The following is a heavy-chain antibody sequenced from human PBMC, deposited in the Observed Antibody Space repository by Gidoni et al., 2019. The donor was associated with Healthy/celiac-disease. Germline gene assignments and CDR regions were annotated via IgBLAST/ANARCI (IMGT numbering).Heavy chain of an antibody. J-gene: IGHJ4*02. CDR2: ISGSGGST. CDR3: AKDLRYCSSTSCTRAIDY. V-gene: IGHV3-23*01. Sequence: EVQLLESGGGLVQHGGSLRLSCAASGFTFSRYALSWVRQAPGRGLEWVSAISGSGGSTYYADSVKGRFTISRDNSKNTLYLQMNSLRAEDTAVYYCAKDLRYCSSTSCTRAIDYWGQGTLVTVSS. D-gene: IGHD2-2*01. CDR1: GFTFSRYA.